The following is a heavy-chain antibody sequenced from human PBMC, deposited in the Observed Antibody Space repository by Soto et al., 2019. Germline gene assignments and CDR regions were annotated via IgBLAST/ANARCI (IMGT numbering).Heavy chain of an antibody. CDR1: GFTFNTYA. CDR2: ISGSGGST. CDR3: AKIPQAPYDYVWGSYRSETDY. Sequence: GGSLRLSCAASGFTFNTYAMSWVRQAPGKGLEWVSAISGSGGSTHYADSVKGRFTISRDNSKNTLYLQMNSLRAEDTAVYYCAKIPQAPYDYVWGSYRSETDYWGQGTLVTVSS. D-gene: IGHD3-16*02. V-gene: IGHV3-23*01. J-gene: IGHJ4*02.